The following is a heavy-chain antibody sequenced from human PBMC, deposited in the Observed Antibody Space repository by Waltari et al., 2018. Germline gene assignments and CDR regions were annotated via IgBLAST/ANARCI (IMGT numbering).Heavy chain of an antibody. D-gene: IGHD3-10*01. CDR2: IYPGYSDT. CDR3: ARQHYYGSGSYYNPFDY. CDR1: GYSFTSYW. V-gene: IGHV5-51*01. J-gene: IGHJ4*02. Sequence: EVQLVQSGAEVKKPGESLKISCKGSGYSFTSYWIGWVRQLPGKGLEWMGIIYPGYSDTRYSPSFQGQVTISADKSISTAYLQWSSLKASDTAMYYCARQHYYGSGSYYNPFDYWGQGTLVTVSS.